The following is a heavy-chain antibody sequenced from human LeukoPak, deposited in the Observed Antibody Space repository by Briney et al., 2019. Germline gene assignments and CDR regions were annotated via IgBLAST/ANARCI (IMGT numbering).Heavy chain of an antibody. CDR2: IIPIFGTA. CDR3: ARSNAYYYDSSGYRSFDY. V-gene: IGHV1-69*05. J-gene: IGHJ4*02. D-gene: IGHD3-22*01. CDR1: GYTFTSYG. Sequence: SVKVSCKASGYTFTSYGISWVRQAPGQGLEWMGRIIPIFGTANYAQKFQGRVTITTDESTSTAYMELSSLRSEDTAVYYCARSNAYYYDSSGYRSFDYWGQGTLVTVSS.